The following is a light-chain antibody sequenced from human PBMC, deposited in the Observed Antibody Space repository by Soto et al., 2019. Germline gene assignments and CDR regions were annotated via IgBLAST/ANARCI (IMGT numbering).Light chain of an antibody. CDR2: GAT. CDR1: QSISSD. J-gene: IGKJ2*01. CDR3: QQYNKWPPFT. Sequence: EIVMTQSPATLSVSPGERATLSCRASQSISSDLAWYQQKPGQAARLLIYGATTRAAGAPARFSGSGSGTEFTLSISSLQSEDFAVYYCQQYNKWPPFTFGQGTKLEIK. V-gene: IGKV3-15*01.